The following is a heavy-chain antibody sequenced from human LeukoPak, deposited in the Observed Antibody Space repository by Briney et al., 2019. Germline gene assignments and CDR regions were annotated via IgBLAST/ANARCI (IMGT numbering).Heavy chain of an antibody. CDR2: MNPNSGAT. Sequence: ASVKVSCKASGYTFTSYDFNWLRQATGQGPEWMGWMNPNSGATGYAQKFQGRVTMTRSASINTAYMELTNLRSEDTAVYYCARDLLVVVESGLDYWGQGTLVTVSS. V-gene: IGHV1-8*01. CDR1: GYTFTSYD. D-gene: IGHD3-22*01. J-gene: IGHJ4*02. CDR3: ARDLLVVVESGLDY.